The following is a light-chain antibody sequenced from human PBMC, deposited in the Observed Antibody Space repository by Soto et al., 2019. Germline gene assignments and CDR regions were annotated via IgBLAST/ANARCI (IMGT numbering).Light chain of an antibody. CDR3: QQYNNRHT. CDR1: QDIAIY. CDR2: AAS. Sequence: IPFTPSPSSLSASVGDRVTITCRASQDIAIYLAWYQQKPGEAPKLLIYAASTLYGGVPSRFSGSGSGTDFALTITSLQAEDFATYYCQQYNNRHTFGQGTKVDIK. V-gene: IGKV1-9*01. J-gene: IGKJ1*01.